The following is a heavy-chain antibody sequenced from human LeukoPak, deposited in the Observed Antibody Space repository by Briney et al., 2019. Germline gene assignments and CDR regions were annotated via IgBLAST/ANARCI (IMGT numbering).Heavy chain of an antibody. CDR2: INPNSGGT. J-gene: IGHJ6*03. CDR3: ARGVYYHYYYMDV. CDR1: GYTFTSYD. V-gene: IGHV1-2*02. D-gene: IGHD3-3*01. Sequence: ASVKVSCKASGYTFTSYDINWVRQATGQGLEWMGWINPNSGGTNYAQKFQGRVTMTRDTSISTAYMELSRLRSDDTAVYYCARGVYYHYYYMDVWGKGTTVTVSS.